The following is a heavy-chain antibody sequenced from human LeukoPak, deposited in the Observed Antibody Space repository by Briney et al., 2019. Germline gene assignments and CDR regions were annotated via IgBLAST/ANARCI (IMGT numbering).Heavy chain of an antibody. CDR3: AIYSSSSPLGY. CDR2: IIPIFGTA. Sequence: SVKVSCKASGYTFTGYYMHWVRQAPGQGLEWMGGIIPIFGTANYTQKFQGRVTITADESTSTAYMELSSLRSEDTAVYYCAIYSSSSPLGYWGQGTLVTVSS. CDR1: GYTFTGYY. J-gene: IGHJ4*02. V-gene: IGHV1-69*13. D-gene: IGHD6-6*01.